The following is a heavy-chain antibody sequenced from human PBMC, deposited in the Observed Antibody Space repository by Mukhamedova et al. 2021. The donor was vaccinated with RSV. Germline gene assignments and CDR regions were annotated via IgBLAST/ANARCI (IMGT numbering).Heavy chain of an antibody. J-gene: IGHJ6*03. D-gene: IGHD7-27*01. Sequence: EWIGSIYHSGSTYYNPSLKSRVTISVDTSKNQFSLKLSSVTAADTAVYYCARVWNWGPREYYYYYMDVWGQGTTVTVSS. CDR2: IYHSGST. CDR3: ARVWNWGPREYYYYYMDV. V-gene: IGHV4-38-2*01.